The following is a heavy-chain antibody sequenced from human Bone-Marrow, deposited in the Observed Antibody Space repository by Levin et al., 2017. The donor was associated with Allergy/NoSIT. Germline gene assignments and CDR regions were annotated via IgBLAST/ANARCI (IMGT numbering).Heavy chain of an antibody. J-gene: IGHJ4*02. V-gene: IGHV3-72*01. D-gene: IGHD1-1*01. CDR3: VRIRQPRDYSDY. CDR2: TRNKANSYTT. CDR1: GFTFSDYY. Sequence: GGSLRLSCAASGFTFSDYYMDWVRLAPGKGLEWVGRTRNKANSYTTQYAASVKGRFTISRDESENSMYLQMNSLKTEDTAIYYCVRIRQPRDYSDYWGQGALVTVSS.